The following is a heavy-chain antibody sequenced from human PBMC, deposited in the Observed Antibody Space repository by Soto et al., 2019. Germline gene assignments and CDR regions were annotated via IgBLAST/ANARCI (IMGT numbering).Heavy chain of an antibody. CDR3: ARGYCSSTICYIWDNWFDP. CDR1: GGSISSFY. CDR2: IYYSGRT. Sequence: SETLSLTCTVSGGSISSFYWSWIRQPPGKGLEWIGYIYYSGRTNYNPSLKSRVTISVDTSKNQFSLKLSSVTAADTAVYYCARGYCSSTICYIWDNWFDPWGQGTLVTVSS. D-gene: IGHD2-2*02. V-gene: IGHV4-59*01. J-gene: IGHJ5*02.